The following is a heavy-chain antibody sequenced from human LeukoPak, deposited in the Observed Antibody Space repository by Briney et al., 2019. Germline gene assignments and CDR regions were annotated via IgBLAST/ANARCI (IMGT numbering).Heavy chain of an antibody. CDR2: INPNSGGT. V-gene: IGHV1-2*02. Sequence: ASVKVSCKASVYTFTGYYMHWVRQAPGQGLEWMGWINPNSGGTNYAQKFQGRVTMTRDTSISTAYMELSRLRSDDTAVYYCARENDYGDPFDYWGQGTLVTVSS. CDR3: ARENDYGDPFDY. D-gene: IGHD4-17*01. J-gene: IGHJ4*02. CDR1: VYTFTGYY.